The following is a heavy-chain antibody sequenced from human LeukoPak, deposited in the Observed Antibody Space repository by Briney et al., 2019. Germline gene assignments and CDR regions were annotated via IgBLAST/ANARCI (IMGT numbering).Heavy chain of an antibody. D-gene: IGHD6-13*01. Sequence: SETLSLTCAVYGGSFSGYYWSWIRQPPGKGLEWIGEINHSGSTNYNPSLKSRVTISVDTSKNQFSLKLSSVTAADTAVYYRARDIAGPFDYWGQGTLVTVSS. CDR3: ARDIAGPFDY. CDR2: INHSGST. J-gene: IGHJ4*02. CDR1: GGSFSGYY. V-gene: IGHV4-34*01.